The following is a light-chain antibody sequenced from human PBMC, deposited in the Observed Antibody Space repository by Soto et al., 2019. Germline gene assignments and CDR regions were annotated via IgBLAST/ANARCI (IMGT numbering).Light chain of an antibody. Sequence: ELTQSPGTPSLSPGQRATLSCRASQSVSSSYLAWYQQKPGQAPRLLIYGASSRATGIPDRFSGSGSGTDFTLTISRLEPEDFAVYYCQQYGSSPQTFGQGTKVDIK. V-gene: IGKV3-20*01. CDR2: GAS. J-gene: IGKJ1*01. CDR1: QSVSSSY. CDR3: QQYGSSPQT.